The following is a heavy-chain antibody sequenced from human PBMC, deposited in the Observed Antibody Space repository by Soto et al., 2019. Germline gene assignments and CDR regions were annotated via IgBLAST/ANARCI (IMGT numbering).Heavy chain of an antibody. Sequence: QVQLVESGGGVVQPGRSLRLSCAASGFTFSDYALHWVRQAPGKGLEWVTVISSDGGNRYYTDSVKGRFTISRDNAKNSLYLQMNSLRAEDTALYYCAKDIRAAAGTGFDYWGQGTLVTVSS. CDR3: AKDIRAAAGTGFDY. D-gene: IGHD6-13*01. J-gene: IGHJ4*02. CDR1: GFTFSDYA. V-gene: IGHV3-30-3*01. CDR2: ISSDGGNR.